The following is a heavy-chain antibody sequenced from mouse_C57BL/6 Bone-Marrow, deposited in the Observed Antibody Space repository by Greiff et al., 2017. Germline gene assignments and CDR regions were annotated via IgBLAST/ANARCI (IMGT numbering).Heavy chain of an antibody. CDR2: IYPGSGST. V-gene: IGHV1-55*01. CDR3: ARGGTTVVAKGY. CDR1: GYTFTSYW. D-gene: IGHD1-1*01. Sequence: VQLQQPGAELVKPGASVKMSCKASGYTFTSYWITWVKQRPGQGLDWIGDIYPGSGSTNYHEKFKSKATLTVDTSSSTAYMQLSSLTSEDSAFYYCARGGTTVVAKGYWGQGTTLTVSS. J-gene: IGHJ2*01.